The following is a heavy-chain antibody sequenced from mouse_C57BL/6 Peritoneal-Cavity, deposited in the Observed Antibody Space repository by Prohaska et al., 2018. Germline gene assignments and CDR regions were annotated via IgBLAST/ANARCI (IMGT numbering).Heavy chain of an antibody. CDR1: GYTFTTYG. CDR2: INTYSGVP. J-gene: IGHJ2*01. Sequence: QIQLVQSGPELKKPGETVKISCKASGYTFTTYGMSWVKQAPGKGLKWMGWINTYSGVPTYADDFKGRFAFSLETSASTAYLQINNLKNEDTATYFCARNWDPSFDYWGQGTTLTVSS. V-gene: IGHV9-3*01. CDR3: ARNWDPSFDY. D-gene: IGHD4-1*01.